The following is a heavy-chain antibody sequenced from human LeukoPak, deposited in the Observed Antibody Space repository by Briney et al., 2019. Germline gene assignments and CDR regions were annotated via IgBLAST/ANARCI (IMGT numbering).Heavy chain of an antibody. CDR1: GGSVSSGSYY. CDR2: IYYSGST. Sequence: SETLSLTCTVSGGSVSSGSYYWSWIRQPPGKGLEWTGYIYYSGSTNYNPSLKSRVTISVDTSKNQFSLKLSSVTAADTAVYYCARGSRGYSYGWGQGTLVTVSS. J-gene: IGHJ4*02. CDR3: ARGSRGYSYG. V-gene: IGHV4-61*01. D-gene: IGHD5-18*01.